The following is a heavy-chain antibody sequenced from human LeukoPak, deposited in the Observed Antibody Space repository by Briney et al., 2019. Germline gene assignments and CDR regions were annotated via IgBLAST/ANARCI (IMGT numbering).Heavy chain of an antibody. CDR3: ARAIVVVTAILN. J-gene: IGHJ4*02. D-gene: IGHD2-21*02. CDR2: INSDGSST. Sequence: GGSLRLSCAASGFTFSSYWMHWVRQAPGKGLVWVSRINSDGSSTSYADSVKGRFTISSDSAKNTLYLQMNSLRAEDTAVYYCARAIVVVTAILNWGQGTLVTVSS. CDR1: GFTFSSYW. V-gene: IGHV3-74*01.